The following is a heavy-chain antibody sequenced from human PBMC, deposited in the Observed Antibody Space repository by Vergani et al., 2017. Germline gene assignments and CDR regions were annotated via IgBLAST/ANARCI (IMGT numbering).Heavy chain of an antibody. CDR2: IISSSSYI. Sequence: EVQLVESGGGLVKPGGSLRLSCAASGFTFSSYSMNWVRQAPGKGLEWVSSIISSSSYIYYADSVKGRFTISRDNAKNSLYLQMNSLRAEDTAVYYCAKHHDILTGYYWIDYWGQGTLVTVSS. V-gene: IGHV3-21*01. CDR1: GFTFSSYS. J-gene: IGHJ4*02. D-gene: IGHD3-9*01. CDR3: AKHHDILTGYYWIDY.